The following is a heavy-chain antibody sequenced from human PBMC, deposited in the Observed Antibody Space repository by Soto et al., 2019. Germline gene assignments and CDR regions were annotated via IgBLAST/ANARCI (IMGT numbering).Heavy chain of an antibody. D-gene: IGHD3-10*01. J-gene: IGHJ5*02. CDR2: MNANVDAT. V-gene: IGHV1-8*01. CDR3: AGEVVDGSSQWLEP. Sequence: QVQLVQSGAEVKKPGASVKVSCKASGFTFSTNDINWVRQAPGQGLQWMGWMNANVDATDSPQEFKGRGTMTWNASISTAYMELSNLKSAATAVYYCAGEVVDGSSQWLEPWGQGTLVTGSS. CDR1: GFTFSTND.